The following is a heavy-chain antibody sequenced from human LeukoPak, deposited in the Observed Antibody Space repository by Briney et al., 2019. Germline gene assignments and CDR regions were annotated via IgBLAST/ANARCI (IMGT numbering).Heavy chain of an antibody. CDR2: IFDSGST. J-gene: IGHJ3*02. Sequence: PSDTLSLTCSVSGGSMSTYYWSWIRQPPGKGLEWIGYIFDSGSTGYNPSLKSRVTISADTSKNQFSLKLSSVSAADTAIYYCARSRRPTAMYAFDIWGQGTMVNVSS. CDR1: GGSMSTYY. CDR3: ARSRRPTAMYAFDI. D-gene: IGHD2-2*01. V-gene: IGHV4-59*07.